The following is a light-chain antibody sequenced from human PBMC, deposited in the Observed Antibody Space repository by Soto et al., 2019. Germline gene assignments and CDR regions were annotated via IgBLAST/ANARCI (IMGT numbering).Light chain of an antibody. Sequence: EIVLTQSPGTLFLSPGERATLSCRASQSVSSSYLAWYQQNPGQAPRLLIYGASIRATGIPDRFSGSGSGTDFTLTISRLEPEDFAVYYCQQYGGSPRTFGQGTKVEIK. CDR2: GAS. V-gene: IGKV3-20*01. CDR1: QSVSSSY. CDR3: QQYGGSPRT. J-gene: IGKJ1*01.